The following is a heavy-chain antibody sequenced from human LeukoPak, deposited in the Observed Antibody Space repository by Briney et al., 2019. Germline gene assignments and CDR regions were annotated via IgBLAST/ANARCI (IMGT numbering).Heavy chain of an antibody. Sequence: SETLSLTCTVSGGSISSYYWSWIRQPPGKGLEWIGYVYSSGSTNYNPSLKGRVTISVDTSKNQFSLKLGSVTAADTAVYYCARTVPLVSGSGTHSRDVFDIWGQGTMVTVSS. V-gene: IGHV4-59*12. CDR3: ARTVPLVSGSGTHSRDVFDI. CDR1: GGSISSYY. D-gene: IGHD3-10*01. J-gene: IGHJ3*02. CDR2: VYSSGST.